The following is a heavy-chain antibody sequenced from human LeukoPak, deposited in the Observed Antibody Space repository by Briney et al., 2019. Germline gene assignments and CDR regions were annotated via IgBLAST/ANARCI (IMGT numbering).Heavy chain of an antibody. CDR3: AKDTSIGKYCTSGVCSPFDY. J-gene: IGHJ4*02. Sequence: GGSLRLSCAGSGFTFSCYAMSWVRQAPGKGLEWVSAISDSGDYTYYADSVKGRFTISRDNSKNTLYLHVNSLRAEDTAVYYCAKDTSIGKYCTSGVCSPFDYWGQGTLVTVSS. D-gene: IGHD2-8*01. CDR1: GFTFSCYA. V-gene: IGHV3-23*01. CDR2: ISDSGDYT.